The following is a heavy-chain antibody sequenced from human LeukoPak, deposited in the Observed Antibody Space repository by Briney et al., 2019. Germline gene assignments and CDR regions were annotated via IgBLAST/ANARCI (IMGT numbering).Heavy chain of an antibody. Sequence: SETLSLTCTVSGGSIRSSSYYWGWIRQPPGKGLEWIGSMYYTGSTYYNPSLKTRVTISVDTSKNQFSLKLTSVTAADTAAYYCARSHGYLDYYYYYYMDVWGKGATVTVSS. D-gene: IGHD6-13*01. CDR3: ARSHGYLDYYYYYYMDV. J-gene: IGHJ6*03. CDR1: GGSIRSSSYY. V-gene: IGHV4-39*07. CDR2: MYYTGST.